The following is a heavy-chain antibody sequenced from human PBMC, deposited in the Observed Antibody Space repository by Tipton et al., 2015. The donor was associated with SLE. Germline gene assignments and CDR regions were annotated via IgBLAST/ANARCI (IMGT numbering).Heavy chain of an antibody. CDR1: GFNFDNYA. CDR3: AKRYYYDSSDYFDY. J-gene: IGHJ4*02. CDR2: ISGSGLGT. D-gene: IGHD3-22*01. V-gene: IGHV3-23*01. Sequence: GSLRLSCAASGFNFDNYAMIWVRQAPGKGLEWVSRISGSGLGTHYADSVRGRFTISRDYAKNTLYLQMNSLRAEDTAVYYCAKRYYYDSSDYFDYWGQGTLVTVSS.